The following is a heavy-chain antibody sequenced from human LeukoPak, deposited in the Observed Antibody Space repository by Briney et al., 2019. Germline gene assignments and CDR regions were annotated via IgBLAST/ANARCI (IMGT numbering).Heavy chain of an antibody. CDR1: GGSISSYY. V-gene: IGHV4-59*01. Sequence: SETLSLTCTVSGGSISSYYWSWIRQPPGKGLEWIGNIYYSGSTNYNPSLKSRVTISVDTSKNQFSLKLSSVTAADTAVYYCARSNYYDSSGYYYDAFDIWGQGTMVTVSS. J-gene: IGHJ3*02. D-gene: IGHD3-22*01. CDR2: IYYSGST. CDR3: ARSNYYDSSGYYYDAFDI.